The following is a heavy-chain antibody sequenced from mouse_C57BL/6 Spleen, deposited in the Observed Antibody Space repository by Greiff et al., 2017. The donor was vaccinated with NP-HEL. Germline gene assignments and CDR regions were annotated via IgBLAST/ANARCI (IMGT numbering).Heavy chain of an antibody. J-gene: IGHJ3*01. D-gene: IGHD4-1*01. Sequence: VQLQQSGAELVRPGASVKLSCTASGFNIKDDYMHWVKQRPEQGLEWIGWIDPENGDTEYASKFQGKATITADTSSNTAYLQLSSLTSEDTAVYYCATPPGTIPFFAYWGQGTLVTVSA. CDR1: GFNIKDDY. CDR2: IDPENGDT. V-gene: IGHV14-4*01. CDR3: ATPPGTIPFFAY.